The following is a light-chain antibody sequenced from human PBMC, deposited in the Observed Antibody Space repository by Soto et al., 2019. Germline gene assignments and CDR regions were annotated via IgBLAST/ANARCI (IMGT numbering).Light chain of an antibody. CDR3: GSYAGNSDFV. Sequence: QSALTQPPSAYGSPGQSVTISCTGTSSDIGTSNFVSWYQHHPGKAPKLLIYEVTKRPSDVPDRFSGSKSANTASLTVSGLQAEDEADYYCGSYAGNSDFVFGTGTKVTVL. V-gene: IGLV2-8*01. J-gene: IGLJ1*01. CDR1: SSDIGTSNF. CDR2: EVT.